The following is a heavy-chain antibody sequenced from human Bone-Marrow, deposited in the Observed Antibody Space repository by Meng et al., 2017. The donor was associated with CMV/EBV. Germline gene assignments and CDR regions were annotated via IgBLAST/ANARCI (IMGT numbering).Heavy chain of an antibody. V-gene: IGHV1-2*02. D-gene: IGHD6-19*01. CDR2: INPSDDT. Sequence: QGQWIRVGDAGKTPRAPVTVTCKALGSTTTDYSIPWVRQAPGKWLEWMGWINPSDDTNYEQNFQGRVTMTKDMSINTVYMELSRLTSDDAAVYYCARSSGWSRFDHWGQGTLVTVSS. J-gene: IGHJ4*02. CDR1: GSTTTDYS. CDR3: ARSSGWSRFDH.